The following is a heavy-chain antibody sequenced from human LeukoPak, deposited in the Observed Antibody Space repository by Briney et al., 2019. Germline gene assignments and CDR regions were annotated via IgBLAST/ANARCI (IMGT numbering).Heavy chain of an antibody. V-gene: IGHV3-7*01. CDR3: AREANGEVFDY. CDR2: IKQDGSEK. Sequence: GGSLRLSCAASGFTFSSYWMSWVRQAPGKGLEWVANIKQDGSEKYYVDSVKGRSTISRDNAKNSLYLQMNSLRAEDTAVYYCAREANGEVFDYWGQGTLVTVSS. D-gene: IGHD4-17*01. J-gene: IGHJ4*02. CDR1: GFTFSSYW.